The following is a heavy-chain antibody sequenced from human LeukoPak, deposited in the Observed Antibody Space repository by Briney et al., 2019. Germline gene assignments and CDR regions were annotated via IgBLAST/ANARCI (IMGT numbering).Heavy chain of an antibody. CDR1: GFTFSTYG. CDR2: ISFDENNK. D-gene: IGHD3-16*02. V-gene: IGHV3-30*18. CDR3: AKHPGGFTGIVNYYYMDV. J-gene: IGHJ6*03. Sequence: GGSLRLSCAASGFTFSTYGMHWVRQAPGKGLEWVAIISFDENNKYYADSVKGRFTISRDNSKNTLYLQMNSLRLEDTAVYYCAKHPGGFTGIVNYYYMDVWGEGTTVTVSS.